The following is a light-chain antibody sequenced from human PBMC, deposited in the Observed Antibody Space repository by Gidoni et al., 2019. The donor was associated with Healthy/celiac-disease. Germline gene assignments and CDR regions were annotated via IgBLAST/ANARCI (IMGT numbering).Light chain of an antibody. CDR2: TAS. Sequence: DIQMTQSPPTLSASVGDRVTITCRASQSMSDWLAWYQQKPGEAPNLLIYTASRLESGVPSRFSGSGSGTEFTLTISSLQPNDLATYYCQHYGSLWTFGQGTKVEIK. J-gene: IGKJ1*01. CDR1: QSMSDW. V-gene: IGKV1-5*03. CDR3: QHYGSLWT.